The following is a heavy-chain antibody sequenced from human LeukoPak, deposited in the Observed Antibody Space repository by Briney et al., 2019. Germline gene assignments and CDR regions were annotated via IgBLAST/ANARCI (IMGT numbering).Heavy chain of an antibody. Sequence: SETLSLTCTVSGGSISSYYWSWIRQPPGKGLEWIGYTNYYGGTKYNASLKSRVIISLDTSKNRVSLKVTSVTAADTAVYYCASPKYCSGGSCYSGWYFDLWGRGTLVTVSS. V-gene: IGHV4-59*01. CDR2: TNYYGGT. D-gene: IGHD2-15*01. CDR3: ASPKYCSGGSCYSGWYFDL. CDR1: GGSISSYY. J-gene: IGHJ2*01.